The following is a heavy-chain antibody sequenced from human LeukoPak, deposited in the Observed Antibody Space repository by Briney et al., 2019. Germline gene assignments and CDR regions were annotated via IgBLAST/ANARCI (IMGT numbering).Heavy chain of an antibody. CDR3: ARSYSSSWYSWGPFDY. V-gene: IGHV1-2*02. CDR2: INPNSGGT. Sequence: ASVKVSCKASGYTFTGNYMHWVRQAPGQGLEWMGWINPNSGGTNYAQKFQGRVTMTRDTSISTAYMELSRLRSDDTAVYYCARSYSSSWYSWGPFDYWGQGTLVTVSS. J-gene: IGHJ4*02. D-gene: IGHD6-13*01. CDR1: GYTFTGNY.